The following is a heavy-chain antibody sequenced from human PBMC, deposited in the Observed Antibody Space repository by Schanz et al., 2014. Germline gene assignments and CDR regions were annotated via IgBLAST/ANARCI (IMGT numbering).Heavy chain of an antibody. V-gene: IGHV4-59*01. CDR3: ARGVGDFWNGYLHGMDI. CDR1: GGSISTYY. CDR2: IYYSGST. D-gene: IGHD3-3*01. J-gene: IGHJ6*02. Sequence: QVHLQESGPGLVQPSETLSLTCTVSGGSISTYYWSWIRQPPGKGLQWIGYIYYSGSTNYNPSLKSRVTISVDTSKNQFALKLSSVTAADTAVYYCARGVGDFWNGYLHGMDIWGQGTTVTVSS.